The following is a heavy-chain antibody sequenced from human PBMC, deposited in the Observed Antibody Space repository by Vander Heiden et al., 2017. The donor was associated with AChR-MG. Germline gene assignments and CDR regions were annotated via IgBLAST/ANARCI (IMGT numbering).Heavy chain of an antibody. J-gene: IGHJ5*02. CDR1: GYTFTGYY. CDR3: ARDSSTSQGYDP. V-gene: IGHV1-2*02. D-gene: IGHD2-2*01. CDR2: INPNSGGT. Sequence: QVQLVQSGAEVKKPGASVKVSCTASGYTFTGYYMHWVRQAPGQGLEWMGWINPNSGGTNDAQKFQGRVTMTRDTSISTAYMELSRLRSDDTAVYYCARDSSTSQGYDPWGQGTLVTVSS.